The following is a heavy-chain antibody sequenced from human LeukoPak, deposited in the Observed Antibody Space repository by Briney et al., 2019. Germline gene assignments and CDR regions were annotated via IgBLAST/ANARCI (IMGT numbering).Heavy chain of an antibody. CDR2: VSGGGGST. CDR1: GFTFSSYA. V-gene: IGHV3-23*01. Sequence: QTGGSLRLSCATSGFTFSSYAMSWVRQAPGKGLEWVSAVSGGGGSTYYADSVKGRFTISRDNSKNTLYLQMNSLRAEDTAVYYCAKGYHRDFWSGSYFDYWGQGTLVTVSS. CDR3: AKGYHRDFWSGSYFDY. D-gene: IGHD3-3*01. J-gene: IGHJ4*02.